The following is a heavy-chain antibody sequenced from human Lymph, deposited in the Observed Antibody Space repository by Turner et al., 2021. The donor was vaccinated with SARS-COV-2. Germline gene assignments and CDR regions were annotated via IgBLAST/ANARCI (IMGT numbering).Heavy chain of an antibody. CDR1: GFTFSSYV. V-gene: IGHV3-23*01. J-gene: IGHJ4*02. CDR2: MSSSGSDT. Sequence: LRLLEPGGGLVQPGGSLTLSCPALGFTFSSYVMSWVRQAPGKGLEWVSAMSSSGSDTYYADSVKGRFTISRDNSKNTLYLQMNSLRAEDTAVYYCAKGVRGAMIVVVIPYFDYWGQGTLVTVSS. D-gene: IGHD3-22*01. CDR3: AKGVRGAMIVVVIPYFDY.